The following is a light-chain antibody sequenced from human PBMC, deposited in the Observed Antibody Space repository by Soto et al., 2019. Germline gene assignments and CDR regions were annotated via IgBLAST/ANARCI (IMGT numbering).Light chain of an antibody. CDR3: QQRSNWPPWA. Sequence: DIVLTQSPGTLSLSPGERATLSCRASQTLSPNYLAWCQQKPGHPPRLLIYGSSKRATGIPDRFSGSGSGTDFTLTISRLEPEDFAVYYCQQRSNWPPWAFGQGTKVDI. J-gene: IGKJ1*01. CDR2: GSS. CDR1: QTLSPNY. V-gene: IGKV3D-20*02.